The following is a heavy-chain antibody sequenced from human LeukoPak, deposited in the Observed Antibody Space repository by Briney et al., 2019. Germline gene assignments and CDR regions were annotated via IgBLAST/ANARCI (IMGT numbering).Heavy chain of an antibody. J-gene: IGHJ4*02. D-gene: IGHD3-3*01. CDR2: IYTSGST. CDR3: ARTLTKRSGFYYFDY. CDR1: GGSISSSNC. Sequence: PSETLSLTCAVSGGSISSSNCWSWIRQPAGKGLEWIGRIYTSGSTNYNPSLKSRVTISVDTSKNQFSLKLSSVTAADTAVYYCARTLTKRSGFYYFDYWGQGTLVTVSS. V-gene: IGHV4-4*07.